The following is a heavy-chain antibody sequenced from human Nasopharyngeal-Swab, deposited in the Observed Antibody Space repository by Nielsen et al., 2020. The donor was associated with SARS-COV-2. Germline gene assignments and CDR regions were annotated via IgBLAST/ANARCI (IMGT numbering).Heavy chain of an antibody. Sequence: IRQPPGKGLEWIGYIYYSGSTYYNPSLESRVTISVDTSKNQFSLKLSSVTAADTAMYYCARDIVVVPAVPEGGMDVWGQGTTVTVSS. CDR3: ARDIVVVPAVPEGGMDV. D-gene: IGHD2-2*01. J-gene: IGHJ6*02. V-gene: IGHV4-30-4*07. CDR2: IYYSGST.